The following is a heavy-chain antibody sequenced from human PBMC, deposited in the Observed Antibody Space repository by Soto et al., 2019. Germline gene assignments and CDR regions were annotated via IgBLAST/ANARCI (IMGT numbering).Heavy chain of an antibody. CDR3: ARDARFYGSGSLDAFDI. J-gene: IGHJ3*02. CDR1: GGSFSGYY. V-gene: IGHV4-34*01. D-gene: IGHD3-10*01. CDR2: INHSGST. Sequence: QVQLQQWGAGLLKPSETLSLTCAVYGGSFSGYYWSWIRQPPGKGLEWIGEINHSGSTNYNPSLKSRVTISVDTSKNQFSLKLSSVTAADTAVYYCARDARFYGSGSLDAFDIWGQGTMVTVS.